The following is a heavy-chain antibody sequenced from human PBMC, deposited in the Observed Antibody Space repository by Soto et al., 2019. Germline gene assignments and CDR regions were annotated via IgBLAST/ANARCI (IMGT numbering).Heavy chain of an antibody. CDR2: INQSGGT. CDR1: GASLSGYD. Sequence: PSETLSLTCAVYGASLSGYDWSWIRQPPGKGLEWIGEINQSGGTNYNPSLKSRVTISMDTSKNQFSLRLSSVTAADTAIYYCARDPYANAFDIWGRGTRATGS. J-gene: IGHJ3*02. CDR3: ARDPYANAFDI. V-gene: IGHV4-34*01. D-gene: IGHD2-2*01.